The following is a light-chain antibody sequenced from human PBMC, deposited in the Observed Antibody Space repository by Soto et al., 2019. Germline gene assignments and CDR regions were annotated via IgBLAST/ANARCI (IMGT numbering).Light chain of an antibody. Sequence: DIVMTQSPDSLAVSLGERATINCKSSQNVLYSSNNKNYLAWYQQKPGQPPKLLIYWASTRESGVPDRFSGSGSGTDFTLTISSLQAEAVAVYYCQQYYSTPLTFGGGTKVEIK. J-gene: IGKJ4*01. CDR3: QQYYSTPLT. CDR2: WAS. CDR1: QNVLYSSNNKNY. V-gene: IGKV4-1*01.